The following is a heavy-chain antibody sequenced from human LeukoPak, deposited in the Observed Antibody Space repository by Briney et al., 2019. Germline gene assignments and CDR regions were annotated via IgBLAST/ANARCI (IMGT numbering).Heavy chain of an antibody. Sequence: ASVKVSCKASGYTFTSYDINWVRQATGQGLEWMGWMNPNSGNTGYAQKFQGRVTMTRNTSISTAYMELSSLRSEDTAVYYCGREGIAAAGTFDYGGQGPLVTVS. CDR3: GREGIAAAGTFDY. V-gene: IGHV1-8*01. CDR1: GYTFTSYD. J-gene: IGHJ4*02. CDR2: MNPNSGNT. D-gene: IGHD6-25*01.